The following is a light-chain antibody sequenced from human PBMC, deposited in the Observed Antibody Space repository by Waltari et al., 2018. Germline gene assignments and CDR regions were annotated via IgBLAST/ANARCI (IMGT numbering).Light chain of an antibody. V-gene: IGKV3D-15*01. CDR2: GAS. CDR3: QQCNDWPRT. Sequence: EIVMTQSPAILSVSPGERATLSCRASQSVSNNLAWYQQKPGQDPRLLIYGASNRATVVPARFSGSGSGTEFTLTISSLQSEDFAVYYCQQCNDWPRTFGQGTKVEIK. J-gene: IGKJ1*01. CDR1: QSVSNN.